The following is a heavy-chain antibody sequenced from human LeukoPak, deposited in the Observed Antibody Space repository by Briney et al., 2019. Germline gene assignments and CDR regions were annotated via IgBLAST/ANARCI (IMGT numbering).Heavy chain of an antibody. J-gene: IGHJ5*02. CDR1: GGSISSYY. Sequence: PSETLSLTCTVSGGSISSYYWSWIRQPPGKGLEWIGYIYYSGSTYYNPSLKSRVTISVDTSKNQFSLKLSSVTAADTAVYYCARGAVAGSSWFDPWGQGTLVTVSS. CDR3: ARGAVAGSSWFDP. V-gene: IGHV4-59*12. CDR2: IYYSGST. D-gene: IGHD6-19*01.